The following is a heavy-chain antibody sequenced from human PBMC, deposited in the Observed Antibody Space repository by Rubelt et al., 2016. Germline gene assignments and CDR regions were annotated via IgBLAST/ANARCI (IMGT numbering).Heavy chain of an antibody. J-gene: IGHJ4*02. CDR2: IIPIFGTA. Sequence: QVQLVQSGAEVKKPGSSVKVSCKASGGTFSSYAISWVRQAPGQGLEWMGGIIPIFGTANYAQKFQGRVTITADDSTSTAYMERSSLGSGDTAVYYCARDLRGGGEQWLAYYFDYWGQGTLVTVSS. CDR3: ARDLRGGGEQWLAYYFDY. D-gene: IGHD6-19*01. CDR1: GGTFSSYA. V-gene: IGHV1-69*01.